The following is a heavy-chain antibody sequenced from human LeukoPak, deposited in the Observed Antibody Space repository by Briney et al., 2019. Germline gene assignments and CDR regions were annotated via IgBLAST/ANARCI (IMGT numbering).Heavy chain of an antibody. J-gene: IGHJ6*04. CDR2: INHSGST. Sequence: SETLSLTCAVYGGSFSGYYWSWIRQPPGKGLEWIGEINHSGSTNYNPSLKSRVTISVDTSKNQFSLKLSSVTAADTAVYYCASAKVIITMVRGVINRYYYGMDVWGKGTTVTVSS. CDR1: GGSFSGYY. D-gene: IGHD3-10*01. V-gene: IGHV4-34*01. CDR3: ASAKVIITMVRGVINRYYYGMDV.